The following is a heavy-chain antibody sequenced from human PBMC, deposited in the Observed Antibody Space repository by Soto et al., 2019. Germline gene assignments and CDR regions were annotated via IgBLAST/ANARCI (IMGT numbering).Heavy chain of an antibody. D-gene: IGHD3-3*01. Sequence: GGSLRLSCAVSGFTCSRFWMHCVLQAPGKGLVWVSRITSDGRTTDYADSVKGRFTISRDNAKNTVFPQMNSLTAEDTAVYYCATLHSFGSLFWGPGPLVTAST. CDR1: GFTCSRFW. V-gene: IGHV3-74*01. CDR3: ATLHSFGSLF. J-gene: IGHJ4*02. CDR2: ITSDGRTT.